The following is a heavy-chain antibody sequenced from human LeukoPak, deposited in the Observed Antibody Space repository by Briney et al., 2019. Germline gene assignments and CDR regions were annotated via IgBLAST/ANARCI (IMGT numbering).Heavy chain of an antibody. CDR2: INTDGSST. Sequence: GGSLRLSCAASGFTFSSHWMHWVRQAPGKGLVRVSRINTDGSSTSYADSVKGRFTISRDNSENTLYLQMNSLRPEDTAVYYCAKDPGFAYYYYYMDDWGRGTTVTVSS. V-gene: IGHV3-74*01. J-gene: IGHJ6*03. D-gene: IGHD2-15*01. CDR3: AKDPGFAYYYYYMDD. CDR1: GFTFSSHW.